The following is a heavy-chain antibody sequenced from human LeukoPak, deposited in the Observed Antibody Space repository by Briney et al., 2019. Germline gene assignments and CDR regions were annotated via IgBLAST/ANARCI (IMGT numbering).Heavy chain of an antibody. D-gene: IGHD4-17*01. CDR1: GFTFSGYS. CDR3: ARENYGDIPEGFDY. J-gene: IGHJ4*02. Sequence: PGGSLRLSCAASGFTFSGYSMNWVGQAPGKRLEWVSSISSSSSYIYYADSVKGRFTISRDNAKNSLYLQMNSLRAEDTAVYYCARENYGDIPEGFDYWGQGTLVTVSS. CDR2: ISSSSSYI. V-gene: IGHV3-21*01.